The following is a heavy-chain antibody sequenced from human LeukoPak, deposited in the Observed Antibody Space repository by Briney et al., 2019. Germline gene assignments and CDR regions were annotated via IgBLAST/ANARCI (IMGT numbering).Heavy chain of an antibody. CDR1: GGSISSGSYY. V-gene: IGHV4-61*02. J-gene: IGHJ4*02. D-gene: IGHD1-14*01. Sequence: SETLSLTCTVSGGSISSGSYYWSWIRQPAGKGLEWIGRIYTSGSTNYNPSLKSRVTISVDTSKNQFSLKLSSVTAADTAVYYCARSLGITGTPYDYWGQGTMATVSS. CDR3: ARSLGITGTPYDY. CDR2: IYTSGST.